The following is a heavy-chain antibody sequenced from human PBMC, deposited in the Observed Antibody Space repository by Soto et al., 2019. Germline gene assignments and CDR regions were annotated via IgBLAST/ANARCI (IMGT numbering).Heavy chain of an antibody. CDR3: ARDLNFSDELDLHENYYYIMDL. Sequence: GESLKISCKASGYTFTSYGISLVRQALGQGLEWMGWSSAYNGNTNYAQKLQGRVTMTTDTSTSTAYMELRSLRSDDTAVYYCARDLNFSDELDLHENYYYIMDLWGQGTTVTVS. J-gene: IGHJ6*02. V-gene: IGHV1-18*01. D-gene: IGHD3-3*01. CDR1: GYTFTSYG. CDR2: SSAYNGNT.